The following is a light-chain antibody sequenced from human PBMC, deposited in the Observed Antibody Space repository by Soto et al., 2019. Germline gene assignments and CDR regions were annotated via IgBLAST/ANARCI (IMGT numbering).Light chain of an antibody. CDR3: QQLNSYPIT. J-gene: IGKJ5*01. V-gene: IGKV1-9*01. Sequence: DIQLTQSPSFLSASVGDRVTITCRASQGISSYLVWYQQRPGKAPKLLIYAASTLQSGVPSRFSGSGSGTEFTLTISSLQPEDFATYYSQQLNSYPITFGLGTRLEIK. CDR2: AAS. CDR1: QGISSY.